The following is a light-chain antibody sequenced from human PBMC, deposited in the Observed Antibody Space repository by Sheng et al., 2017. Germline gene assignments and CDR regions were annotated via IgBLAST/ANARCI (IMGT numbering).Light chain of an antibody. CDR1: QSVSSN. CDR2: GAS. J-gene: IGKJ1*01. V-gene: IGKV3-15*01. CDR3: QQCLNWPWT. Sequence: EIVMTQSPATLSVSPGERATLSCRASQSVSSNLAWYQQKPGQAPRLLIYGASTRATGIPARFSGSGSGTEFTLTISSLQSEDFAVYYCQQCLNWPWTFGQGTRVEIK.